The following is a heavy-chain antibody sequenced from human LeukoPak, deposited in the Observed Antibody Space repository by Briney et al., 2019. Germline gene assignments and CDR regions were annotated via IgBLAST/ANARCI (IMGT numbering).Heavy chain of an antibody. V-gene: IGHV1-69*13. D-gene: IGHD1-26*01. CDR2: IIPIFGTA. CDR3: AREGVGATKRGAFDY. J-gene: IGHJ4*02. Sequence: SVKVSCKASGGTSSSYAISWVRQAPGQGLEWMGGIIPIFGTANYAQKFQGRVTITADESTSTAYMELSSLRFEDTAVYYCAREGVGATKRGAFDYWGQGTLVTVSS. CDR1: GGTSSSYA.